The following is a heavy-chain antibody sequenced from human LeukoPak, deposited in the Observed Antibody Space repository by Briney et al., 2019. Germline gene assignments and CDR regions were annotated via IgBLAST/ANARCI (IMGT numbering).Heavy chain of an antibody. D-gene: IGHD1-7*01. CDR3: ARSAYITGTKNHFDY. J-gene: IGHJ4*02. Sequence: GGSLRLSCAASGFTFSSYSMNWVRQAPGKGLEWVSYISSSSSTIYYADSVKGRFTISRDNAKNSLYLQMNSLRAEDTAVYYCARSAYITGTKNHFDYWGQGTLVTVSS. CDR1: GFTFSSYS. V-gene: IGHV3-48*01. CDR2: ISSSSSTI.